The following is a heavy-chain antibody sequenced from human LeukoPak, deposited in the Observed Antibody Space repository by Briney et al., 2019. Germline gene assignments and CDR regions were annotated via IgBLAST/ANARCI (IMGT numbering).Heavy chain of an antibody. D-gene: IGHD6-19*01. J-gene: IGHJ4*02. CDR3: AKDLAVAEETSGY. V-gene: IGHV3-23*01. CDR2: ISGSGGST. Sequence: GGSLRLSCAASGFTFNNYAMSWVRQAPGKGLEWVSAISGSGGSTYYADSVKGRFTISRDNSKNTLYLQMNSLRAEDTAVYYCAKDLAVAEETSGYWGQGTLVTVSS. CDR1: GFTFNNYA.